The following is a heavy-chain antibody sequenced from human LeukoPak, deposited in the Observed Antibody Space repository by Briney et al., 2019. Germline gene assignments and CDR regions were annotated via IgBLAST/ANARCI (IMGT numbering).Heavy chain of an antibody. CDR2: ISSSSSYI. CDR1: GFTFSSYS. J-gene: IGHJ4*02. CDR3: ARITAYYDFWSGYYQVDPNLPDY. D-gene: IGHD3-3*01. V-gene: IGHV3-21*01. Sequence: PGGSLRLSCAASGFTFSSYSMNWVRRAPGKGLEWVSSISSSSSYIYYADSVKGRFTISRDNAKNSLYLQMNSLRAEDTAVYYCARITAYYDFWSGYYQVDPNLPDYWGQGTLVTVSS.